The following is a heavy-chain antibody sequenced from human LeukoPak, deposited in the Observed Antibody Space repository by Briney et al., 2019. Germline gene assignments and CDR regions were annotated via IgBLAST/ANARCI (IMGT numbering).Heavy chain of an antibody. CDR2: INHSGST. Sequence: PSETLSLTCAVYGGSFSGYYWSWIRQPPGKGLEWIGEINHSGSTNYNPSLKSRVTISVDTSKNQFSLELSSVTAADTAVYYCARGASIAAAGRIDRDYWGQGTLVTVSS. V-gene: IGHV4-34*01. CDR1: GGSFSGYY. J-gene: IGHJ4*02. CDR3: ARGASIAAAGRIDRDY. D-gene: IGHD6-13*01.